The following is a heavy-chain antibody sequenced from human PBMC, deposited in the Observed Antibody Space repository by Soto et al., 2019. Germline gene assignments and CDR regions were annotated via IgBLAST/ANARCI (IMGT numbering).Heavy chain of an antibody. D-gene: IGHD2-2*01. CDR1: GGSISSGGYS. Sequence: PSETLSLTCAVSGGSISSGGYSWSWIRQPPGKGLEWIGYIYHSGSTYYNPSLKSRVTISVDRSKNQFSLKLSSVTAADTAVYYCDRGDRISTSCYVFDPWGQGTLVTVSS. CDR3: DRGDRISTSCYVFDP. CDR2: IYHSGST. V-gene: IGHV4-30-2*01. J-gene: IGHJ5*02.